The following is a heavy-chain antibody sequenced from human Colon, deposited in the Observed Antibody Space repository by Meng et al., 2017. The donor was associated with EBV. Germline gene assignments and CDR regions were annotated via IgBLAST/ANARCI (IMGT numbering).Heavy chain of an antibody. V-gene: IGHV4-31*03. CDR1: GGSISIGVYY. Sequence: VHVRDAVQDVLTPSQTLSLTCTVSGGSISIGVYYWSWIRQHPGKGLEWIGYIYYSGSTYYNPSLKSRVTISIDTSKNQFSLKLSSVTAADTAVYYCARGPSRWLQFSFDYWGQGTLVTVSS. CDR2: IYYSGST. J-gene: IGHJ4*02. D-gene: IGHD5-24*01. CDR3: ARGPSRWLQFSFDY.